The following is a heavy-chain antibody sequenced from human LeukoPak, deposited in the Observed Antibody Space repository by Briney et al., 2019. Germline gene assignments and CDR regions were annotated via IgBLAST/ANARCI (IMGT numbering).Heavy chain of an antibody. V-gene: IGHV1-2*02. D-gene: IGHD1/OR15-1a*01. CDR3: ARDLGAGTLYCYMDV. CDR2: INPNSGGT. J-gene: IGHJ6*03. Sequence: GASVKVSCKASGYTFSGYYMHWVRQAPGQGLEWMGWINPNSGGTNYAQKFQGRVTMTRDTSINTAYMELSRLRSDDTAVYYCARDLGAGTLYCYMDVWGKGTTITVSS. CDR1: GYTFSGYY.